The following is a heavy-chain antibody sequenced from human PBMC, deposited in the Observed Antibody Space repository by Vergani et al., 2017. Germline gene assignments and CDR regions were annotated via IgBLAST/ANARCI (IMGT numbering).Heavy chain of an antibody. J-gene: IGHJ3*01. D-gene: IGHD3-10*01. CDR3: ASGGHGSENGGALQL. CDR2: IYPGDSEV. Sequence: EKQLVQSGSETTKPGESLKISCQAFGYIFSNFWIVWVRQRPGRGLEWMGIIYPGDSEVKSNPTFRGQVIFSVDTSVNTAYLQWRSLQASDTATYFCASGGHGSENGGALQLWGQGTNITVSS. V-gene: IGHV5-51*01. CDR1: GYIFSNFW.